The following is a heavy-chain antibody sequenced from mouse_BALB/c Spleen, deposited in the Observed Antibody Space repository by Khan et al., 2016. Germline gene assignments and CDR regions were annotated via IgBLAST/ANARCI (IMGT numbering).Heavy chain of an antibody. D-gene: IGHD2-1*01. J-gene: IGHJ1*01. V-gene: IGHV3-1*02. CDR2: IHYSGST. CDR3: ASYGTYVGSWWYFDV. CDR1: GYSITSGYS. Sequence: EVQLQESGPDLVKPSQSLSLTCTVTGYSITSGYSWHWIRQFPGNKLEWMGYIHYSGSTNYNPSLKSRISITRDTSKNQFFLQLNSVTTEDTATXYCASYGTYVGSWWYFDVWGAGTTVTVSS.